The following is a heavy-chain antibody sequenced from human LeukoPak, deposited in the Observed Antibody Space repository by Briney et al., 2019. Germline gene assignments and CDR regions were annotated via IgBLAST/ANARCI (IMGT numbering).Heavy chain of an antibody. CDR3: ASSTYNYDYALDV. J-gene: IGHJ6*02. CDR2: ISGSDGST. D-gene: IGHD5-24*01. CDR1: GFTFNNYA. Sequence: GGSLRLSCAASGFTFNNYAMSWVRQAPGKGLEWVSAISGSDGSTYYTDSVKGRFTISRDNSKNTLYLQMNSLRVEDTAVYYCASSTYNYDYALDVWGQGTTVTVSS. V-gene: IGHV3-23*01.